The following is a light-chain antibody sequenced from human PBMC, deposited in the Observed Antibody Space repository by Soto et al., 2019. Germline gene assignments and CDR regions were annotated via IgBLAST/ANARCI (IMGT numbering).Light chain of an antibody. CDR1: QSVTSY. V-gene: IGKV3-11*01. CDR3: QQRSNWPPVT. J-gene: IGKJ4*01. CDR2: DAS. Sequence: EIVLTQSPATLSFSPGERATLSCRASQSVTSYLAWYQQKPGQAPRLLIYDASNRATGIPARFSGSGSGTDFTLTISSLEPEDFAIYYCQQRSNWPPVTFGVGTKVEIK.